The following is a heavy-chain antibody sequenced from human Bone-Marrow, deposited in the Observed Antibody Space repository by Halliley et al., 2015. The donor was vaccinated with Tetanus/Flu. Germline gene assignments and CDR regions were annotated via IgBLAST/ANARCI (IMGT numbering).Heavy chain of an antibody. CDR2: YSGSP. J-gene: IGHJ6*02. D-gene: IGHD3-3*01. Sequence: YSGSPYYTPSLKGRVPISVDTSKNQFFLNLTSVAAADTAVYFCARHQRGFDFWSGYRMDVWGQGTTVTVSS. CDR3: ARHQRGFDFWSGYRMDV. V-gene: IGHV4-39*01.